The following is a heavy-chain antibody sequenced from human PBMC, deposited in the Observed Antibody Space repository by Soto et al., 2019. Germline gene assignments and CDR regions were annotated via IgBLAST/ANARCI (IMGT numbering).Heavy chain of an antibody. CDR2: INISGST. D-gene: IGHD2-8*01. CDR3: ARHEWHPSFDY. CDR1: GGSISSGSYY. Sequence: SETLSLTCTVSGGSISSGSYYWDWVHQPPGKGLEWIGDINISGSTDYNPSLKSRVSIPIDTSKNQFSLRLDSVTAEDTALYYCARHEWHPSFDYWGQGTLVTVSS. J-gene: IGHJ4*02. V-gene: IGHV4-39*01.